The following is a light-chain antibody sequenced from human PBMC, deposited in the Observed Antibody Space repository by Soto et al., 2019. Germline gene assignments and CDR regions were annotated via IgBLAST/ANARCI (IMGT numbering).Light chain of an antibody. Sequence: DIQMTQSPSSLSASVGDRVTITCRASQSISSFLSWYQQKPAKAPELLIYAASTLQSGVPSRFSGSGSGTDFTLTISSLQPEDFATYYCQQSYSTPRTFGQGTKLEIK. CDR1: QSISSF. V-gene: IGKV1-39*01. J-gene: IGKJ2*01. CDR2: AAS. CDR3: QQSYSTPRT.